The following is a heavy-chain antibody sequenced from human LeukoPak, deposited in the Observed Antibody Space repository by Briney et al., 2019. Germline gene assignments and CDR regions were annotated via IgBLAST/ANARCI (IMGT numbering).Heavy chain of an antibody. CDR1: GGSISSGSYY. V-gene: IGHV4-61*02. J-gene: IGHJ4*02. CDR2: IYTSGST. CDR3: ARETVAYYFDY. D-gene: IGHD6-19*01. Sequence: SETLSHTCTVSGGSISSGSYYWSWIRQPAGKGLEWIGRIYTSGSTNYNPSLKSRVTISVDTSKNQFSLKLSSVTAADTAVYYCARETVAYYFDYWGQGTLVTVSS.